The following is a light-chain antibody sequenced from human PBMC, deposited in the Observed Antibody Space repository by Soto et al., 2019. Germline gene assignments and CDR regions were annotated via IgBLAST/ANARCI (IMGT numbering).Light chain of an antibody. CDR3: QQYNSYSIT. CDR1: QSISSW. V-gene: IGKV1-5*01. CDR2: DAS. Sequence: GDRVTITCRASQSISSWLAWYQQKPGKAPKLLIYDASSLESGVPSRFSGSGSGTEFTLTISSLQPDDFATYYCQQYNSYSITFGQGTRLEIK. J-gene: IGKJ5*01.